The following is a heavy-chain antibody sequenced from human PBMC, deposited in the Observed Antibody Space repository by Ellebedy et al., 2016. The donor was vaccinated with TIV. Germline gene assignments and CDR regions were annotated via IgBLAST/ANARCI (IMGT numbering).Heavy chain of an antibody. CDR3: VRGAMVVTRHFEY. V-gene: IGHV3-21*01. J-gene: IGHJ4*02. CDR1: GFTFSRYS. D-gene: IGHD4-23*01. CDR2: ISSSSSHM. Sequence: PGGSLRLSCAASGFTFSRYSMIWVRQAPGKGLEWVSAISSSSSHMFYADSVKGRFTISRDNAGDSLYLQMSGLRAEDTAVYYCVRGAMVVTRHFEYWGQGTLVTVSS.